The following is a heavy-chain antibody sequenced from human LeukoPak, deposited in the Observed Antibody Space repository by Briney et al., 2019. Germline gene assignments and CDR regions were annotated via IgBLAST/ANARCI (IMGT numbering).Heavy chain of an antibody. D-gene: IGHD2-2*02. CDR2: FDPEDGET. V-gene: IGHV1-24*01. J-gene: IGHJ4*02. CDR1: GYTLTELS. Sequence: GASVKVSCKVSGYTLTELSMHWVRQAPGKGLEWMGGFDPEDGETIYAQKFQGRVTMTEDTSTDTVYMELSSLRSENTAVYYCTTDILDYCDTTSCHKGNSWGQGTLVTVFS. CDR3: TTDILDYCDTTSCHKGNS.